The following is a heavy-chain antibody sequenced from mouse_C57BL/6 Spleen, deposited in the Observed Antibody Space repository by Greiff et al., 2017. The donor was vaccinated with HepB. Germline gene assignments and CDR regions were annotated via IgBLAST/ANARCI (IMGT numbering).Heavy chain of an antibody. CDR2: IDPNSGGT. V-gene: IGHV1-72*01. Sequence: QVQLKQPGAELVKPGASVKLSCKASGYTFTSYWMHWVKQRPGRGLEWIGRIDPNSGGTKYNEKFKSKATLTVDKPSSTAYMQLSSLTSEDSAVYYCAREGLWACFAYWGQGTLVTVSA. CDR3: AREGLWACFAY. D-gene: IGHD1-1*02. J-gene: IGHJ3*01. CDR1: GYTFTSYW.